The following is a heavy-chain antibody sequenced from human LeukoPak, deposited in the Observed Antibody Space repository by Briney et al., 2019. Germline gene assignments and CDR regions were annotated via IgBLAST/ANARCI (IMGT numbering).Heavy chain of an antibody. D-gene: IGHD1-26*01. CDR1: GFTFSSYS. CDR3: ARRGGIVGATDAFDI. CDR2: ISSSSSTI. J-gene: IGHJ3*02. Sequence: GGSLRLSCAASGFTFSSYSMNWVRQAPGKGLEWVSYISSSSSTIYYADSVKGRFTISRDNAKNSLYLQMNSLRAEDTAVYYCARRGGIVGATDAFDIWGQGTMVTVSS. V-gene: IGHV3-48*04.